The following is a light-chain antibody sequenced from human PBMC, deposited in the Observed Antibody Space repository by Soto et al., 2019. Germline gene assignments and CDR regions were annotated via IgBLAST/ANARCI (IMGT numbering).Light chain of an antibody. Sequence: EIGLTQSPGTLSLSPGERATLSCRASQSVSSSYLAWYQQKPGPAPGLLIHGASSRATGIPDRFSGSGSGTDLTLTISRLEPEGFAVSYCQQYGSSVYTFGEATKLEIK. CDR2: GAS. V-gene: IGKV3-20*01. CDR3: QQYGSSVYT. J-gene: IGKJ2*01. CDR1: QSVSSSY.